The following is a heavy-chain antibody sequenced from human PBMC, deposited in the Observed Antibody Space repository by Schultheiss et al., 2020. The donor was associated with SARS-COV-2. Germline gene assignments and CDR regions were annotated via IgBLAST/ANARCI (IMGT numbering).Heavy chain of an antibody. CDR2: INHSGST. CDR1: GGSFSDHC. J-gene: IGHJ4*02. D-gene: IGHD4-11*01. V-gene: IGHV4-34*01. Sequence: SETLSLTCAVHGGSFSDHCCSWVRQPPWKGLEWIGEINHSGSTNYNPSLKSRVTISVDTSKNQFSLKLSSVTAADTAVYYCARRTIGTRASYDYWGQGTLVTVSS. CDR3: ARRTIGTRASYDY.